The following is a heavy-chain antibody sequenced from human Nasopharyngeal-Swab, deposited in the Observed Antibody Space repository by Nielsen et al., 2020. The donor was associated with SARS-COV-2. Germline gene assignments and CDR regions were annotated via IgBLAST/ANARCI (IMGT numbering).Heavy chain of an antibody. CDR2: ISWNSGSI. Sequence: GGSLRLSCAASGFTFDDYAMHWVRQAPGKGLEWVSGISWNSGSIGYADSVKGRFTISRDNAKNSLYLQMNSLRAEDTALYYCARDGVSRDIVVVPAASNWFDPWGQGTLVTVSS. D-gene: IGHD2-2*01. CDR1: GFTFDDYA. V-gene: IGHV3-9*01. J-gene: IGHJ5*02. CDR3: ARDGVSRDIVVVPAASNWFDP.